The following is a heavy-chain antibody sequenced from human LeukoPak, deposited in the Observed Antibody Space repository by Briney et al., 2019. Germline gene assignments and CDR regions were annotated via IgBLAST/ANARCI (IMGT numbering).Heavy chain of an antibody. J-gene: IGHJ5*02. CDR3: AREHSGYDS. CDR2: INPSGGST. CDR1: GYTFPNYY. V-gene: IGHV1-46*01. Sequence: ASVTVSCKASGYTFPNYYMHWVRQAPGQGLEWMGIINPSGGSTNYAQKCQGRVTMTRDTSTSTVYMELSSLRSEDTAVYYCAREHSGYDSWGQGTLLTVSS. D-gene: IGHD5-12*01.